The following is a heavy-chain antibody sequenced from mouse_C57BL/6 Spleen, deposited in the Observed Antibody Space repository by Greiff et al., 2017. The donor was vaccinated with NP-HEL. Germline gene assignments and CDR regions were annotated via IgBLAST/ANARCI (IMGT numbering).Heavy chain of an antibody. Sequence: VKLQESGAELARPGASVKLSCKASGYTFTSYGISWVKQRTGQGLEWIGEIYPRSGNTYYNEKFKGKATLTADKSSSTAYMELRSLTSEDSAVYFCARRIYDGYWDYWGQGTTLTVSS. CDR3: ARRIYDGYWDY. CDR1: GYTFTSYG. D-gene: IGHD2-3*01. V-gene: IGHV1-81*01. J-gene: IGHJ2*01. CDR2: IYPRSGNT.